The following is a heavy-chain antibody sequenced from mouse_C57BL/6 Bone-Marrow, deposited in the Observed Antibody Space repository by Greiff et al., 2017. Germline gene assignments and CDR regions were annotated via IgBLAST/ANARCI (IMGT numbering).Heavy chain of an antibody. CDR1: GFTFSSYT. J-gene: IGHJ1*03. Sequence: DVKLVESGGGLVKPGGSLKLSCAASGFTFSSYTMSWVRQTPEKRLEWVATISGGGGNTYYPDSVKGRFTISRDNAKNTLYRQMSRLRSEDTALYYCARHGYYSYWYFDVWGTGTTVTVSS. D-gene: IGHD2-3*01. CDR3: ARHGYYSYWYFDV. CDR2: ISGGGGNT. V-gene: IGHV5-9*01.